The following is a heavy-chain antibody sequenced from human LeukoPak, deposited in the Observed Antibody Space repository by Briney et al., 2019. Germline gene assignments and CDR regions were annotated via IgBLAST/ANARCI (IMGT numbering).Heavy chain of an antibody. CDR3: AKDTSIGRYCTNGVCSPFDY. Sequence: PGGSLRLSCAGSGLTLSSYAMSWVRQAPGKGLEWVSAISDTGATTYDADSVKGRFTISRDNSRSTLYLPMNSLRAEDTALYYCAKDTSIGRYCTNGVCSPFDYWGQGTLVTVSS. J-gene: IGHJ4*02. D-gene: IGHD2-8*01. CDR2: ISDTGATT. V-gene: IGHV3-23*01. CDR1: GLTLSSYA.